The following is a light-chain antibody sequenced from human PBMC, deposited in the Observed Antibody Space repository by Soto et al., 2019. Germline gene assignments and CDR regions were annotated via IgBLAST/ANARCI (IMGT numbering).Light chain of an antibody. CDR2: DAS. V-gene: IGKV3-11*01. CDR3: QQRSNWPIT. Sequence: EIVLTQSPATLSLSPGERATLSCRTSQSVSKYFAWYQQKPGRAPRLLIYDASSRAPGIPARFIGSGSGTDFTLTISSLDREDFAIYYCQQRSNWPITFGQGTRLEIK. J-gene: IGKJ5*01. CDR1: QSVSKY.